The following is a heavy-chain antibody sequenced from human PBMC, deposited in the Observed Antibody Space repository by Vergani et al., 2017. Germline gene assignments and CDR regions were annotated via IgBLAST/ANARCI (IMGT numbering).Heavy chain of an antibody. J-gene: IGHJ6*03. Sequence: QVQLQESGPGLVKPSETLSLTCTVSGGSISSYYWSWIRQPPGKGLEWFGYIYYSGSTNYNPSLKSRVTISVDTSKNQFSLKLSSVTAADTAVYYCARGYYDFWSGYYRGDYYYYMDVWGKGTTVTVSS. V-gene: IGHV4-59*01. D-gene: IGHD3-3*01. CDR3: ARGYYDFWSGYYRGDYYYYMDV. CDR2: IYYSGST. CDR1: GGSISSYY.